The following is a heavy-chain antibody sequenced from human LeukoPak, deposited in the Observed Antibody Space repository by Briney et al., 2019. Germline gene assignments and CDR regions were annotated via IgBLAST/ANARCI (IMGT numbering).Heavy chain of an antibody. V-gene: IGHV1-46*01. CDR1: GYTFTSYY. J-gene: IGHJ4*02. CDR3: GVFPLKNWESAFDY. Sequence: ASVKVSCKASGYTFTSYYMHWVRQVPGQGLEWMGIINPSGGSTSYAQKFQGRVTMTRDTSTSTVYMELSSLRSEDTAVYYCGVFPLKNWESAFDYWGQGTLVTVSS. D-gene: IGHD7-27*01. CDR2: INPSGGST.